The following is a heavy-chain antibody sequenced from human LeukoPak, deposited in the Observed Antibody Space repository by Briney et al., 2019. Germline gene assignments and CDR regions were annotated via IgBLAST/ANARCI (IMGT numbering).Heavy chain of an antibody. D-gene: IGHD6-13*01. V-gene: IGHV1-8*02. Sequence: GASVKVSCKASGYTFTSYYMHWVRQATGQGLEWMGWMNPNSGNTGYAQKFQGRVTMTRNTSISTAYMELSSLRSEDTAVYYCARVGSSWYDVDYWGQGTLVTVSS. J-gene: IGHJ4*02. CDR3: ARVGSSWYDVDY. CDR1: GYTFTSYY. CDR2: MNPNSGNT.